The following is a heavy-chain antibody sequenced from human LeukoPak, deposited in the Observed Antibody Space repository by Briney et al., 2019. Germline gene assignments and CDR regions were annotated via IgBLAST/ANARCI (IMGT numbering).Heavy chain of an antibody. J-gene: IGHJ4*02. Sequence: PAETLTLTCTVSGFSISSYHYWGWLRHPAGAGLGLIGSVYQSETTYYNPSVKSRVTISRDMSKNTLSLKLSPVSAADPAVYYCARIFIGTGYSSYFDCWGQGTLVTVS. CDR3: ARIFIGTGYSSYFDC. CDR2: VYQSETT. D-gene: IGHD3/OR15-3a*01. V-gene: IGHV4-38-2*02. CDR1: GFSISSYHY.